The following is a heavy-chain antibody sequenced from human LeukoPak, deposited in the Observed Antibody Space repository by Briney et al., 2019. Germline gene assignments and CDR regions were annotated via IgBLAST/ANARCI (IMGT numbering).Heavy chain of an antibody. CDR2: IHPSTGNP. D-gene: IGHD3-16*02. CDR1: GYRFTNYA. V-gene: IGHV7-4-1*02. CDR3: ARAFQSLGGLSLPDY. Sequence: ASVKVSCKASGYRFTNYAMNWVRQAPGQGLEWMGWIHPSTGNPAYAQGFTGRFVFSLDTSVSTTYLHISSLKGEDTAVYFCARAFQSLGGLSLPDYWGQGTLVTVSS. J-gene: IGHJ4*02.